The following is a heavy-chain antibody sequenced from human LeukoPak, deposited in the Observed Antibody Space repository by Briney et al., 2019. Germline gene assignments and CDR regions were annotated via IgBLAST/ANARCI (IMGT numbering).Heavy chain of an antibody. CDR1: GGSISSYYW. CDR2: IYWDDDK. V-gene: IGHV2-5*08. Sequence: TLSLTCTVSGGSISSYYWSWIRQPPGKALEWLALIYWDDDKRYSPSLKSRLTITKDTSKNQVVLTMTNMDPVDTATYYCAHRQAPAPQYQLPGDWFDPWGQGTLVTVSS. D-gene: IGHD2-2*01. CDR3: AHRQAPAPQYQLPGDWFDP. J-gene: IGHJ5*02.